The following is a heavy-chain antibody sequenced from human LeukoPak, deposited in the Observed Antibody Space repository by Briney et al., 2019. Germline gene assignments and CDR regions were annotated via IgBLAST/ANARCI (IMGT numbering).Heavy chain of an antibody. Sequence: ASVKVSCKASGYTFTGYYMHWVRQAPGQGLEWMGWINPNSGGTNYAQKFQGRVTITADKSTSTAYMELSSLRSEDTAVYYCAREPSNYYYYGMDVWGQGTTVTVSS. CDR2: INPNSGGT. CDR1: GYTFTGYY. J-gene: IGHJ6*02. CDR3: AREPSNYYYYGMDV. V-gene: IGHV1-2*02.